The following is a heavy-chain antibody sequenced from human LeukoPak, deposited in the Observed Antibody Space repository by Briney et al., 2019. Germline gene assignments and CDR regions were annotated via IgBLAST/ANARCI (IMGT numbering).Heavy chain of an antibody. CDR3: ARATVSTMVRGVICYMDV. D-gene: IGHD3-10*01. CDR2: IIPIFGTA. CDR1: GGTFSSYA. V-gene: IGHV1-69*05. J-gene: IGHJ6*03. Sequence: SVKVSYKASGGTFSSYAISWVRQAPGQGLEWMGGIIPIFGTANYAQKFQGRVTITTDESTSTAYMELSSLRSEDTAVYYCARATVSTMVRGVICYMDVWGKGTTVTVSS.